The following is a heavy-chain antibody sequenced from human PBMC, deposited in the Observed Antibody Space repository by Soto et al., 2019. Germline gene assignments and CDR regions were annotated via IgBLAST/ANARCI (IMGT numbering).Heavy chain of an antibody. V-gene: IGHV4-34*01. J-gene: IGHJ5*02. CDR1: GGSFSGYY. D-gene: IGHD3-22*01. Sequence: SETLSLTCAVYGGSFSGYYWSWIRQPPGKGLEWIGEINHSGSTNYNPSLKSRVTISVDTSKNQFSLKLSSVTAADTAVYYCARRLNAYYYDSSGKNWFDPWGQGTLVTGS. CDR3: ARRLNAYYYDSSGKNWFDP. CDR2: INHSGST.